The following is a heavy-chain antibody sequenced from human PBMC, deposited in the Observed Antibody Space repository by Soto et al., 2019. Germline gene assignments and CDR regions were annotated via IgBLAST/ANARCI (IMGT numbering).Heavy chain of an antibody. CDR1: GFMFSGYG. J-gene: IGHJ5*02. Sequence: QVQLVESGGGVVQPGDSLRLSCAASGFMFSGYGMHWIRQAPGKGLEWVAVISHDGSEKYYGDSVKGRCTVSRDNSNNTRFLQIDSLRAEDTAVYYCAKLGGGVKAIGAPGDWLDPWGQGTLVTVSS. CDR3: AKLGGGVKAIGAPGDWLDP. D-gene: IGHD3-3*01. CDR2: ISHDGSEK. V-gene: IGHV3-30*18.